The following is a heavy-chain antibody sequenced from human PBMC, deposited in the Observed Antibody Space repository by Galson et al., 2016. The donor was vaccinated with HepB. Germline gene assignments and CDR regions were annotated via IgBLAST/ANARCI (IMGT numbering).Heavy chain of an antibody. J-gene: IGHJ4*02. V-gene: IGHV5-51*01. CDR2: IYPGDSDT. CDR1: GYSFTRYW. CDR3: ARHQAGTASPLAY. Sequence: QSGAEVKRPGESLKISCKGSGYSFTRYWIGWVRQMPGKGLEWMGIIYPGDSDTRYSPSFQGQVTISADKSITTAYLQWSCLKASDTAMYYCARHQAGTASPLAYWGQGTLVTVSS. D-gene: IGHD1-14*01.